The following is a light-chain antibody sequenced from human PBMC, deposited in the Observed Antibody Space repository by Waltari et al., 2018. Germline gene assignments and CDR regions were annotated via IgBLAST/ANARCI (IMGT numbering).Light chain of an antibody. CDR3: QQRSNWPPYT. Sequence: EIVLTQSPATLSLSPGERATLPCRASQSVSSYLAWYQQKPGQAPRLLIDDASHRATRIPARFSSSWYGTDFTLTISSLEPEDFAVYYCQQRSNWPPYTFGQGTKLEIK. CDR1: QSVSSY. J-gene: IGKJ2*01. CDR2: DAS. V-gene: IGKV3-11*01.